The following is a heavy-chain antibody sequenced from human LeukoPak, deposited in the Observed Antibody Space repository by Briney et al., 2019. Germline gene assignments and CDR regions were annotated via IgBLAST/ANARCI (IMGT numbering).Heavy chain of an antibody. Sequence: GGSLRLSCAASGFTFSSYAMSWVRQAPGKGLERVGRIKSKTDSGTTDYAAPVKGRFTISRDDSKNTLYLQMNSLKFEDTAVYYCTTAPAQSDYWGQGTLVTVSS. CDR2: IKSKTDSGTT. CDR1: GFTFSSYA. CDR3: TTAPAQSDY. D-gene: IGHD2-2*01. J-gene: IGHJ4*02. V-gene: IGHV3-15*01.